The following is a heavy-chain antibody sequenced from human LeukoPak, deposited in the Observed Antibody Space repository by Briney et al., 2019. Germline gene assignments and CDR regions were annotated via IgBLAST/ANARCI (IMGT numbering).Heavy chain of an antibody. Sequence: GGSLRLSCAASGFTLSSYEMNWVRQAPGKGLEWVANIKQDGSEKYYVDSVKGRFTITRDNAKKALYLEMNSLRVEDTALYYCARENYYDSSGNDAFDVWGQGTMVTVSS. J-gene: IGHJ3*01. V-gene: IGHV3-7*04. D-gene: IGHD3-22*01. CDR3: ARENYYDSSGNDAFDV. CDR1: GFTLSSYE. CDR2: IKQDGSEK.